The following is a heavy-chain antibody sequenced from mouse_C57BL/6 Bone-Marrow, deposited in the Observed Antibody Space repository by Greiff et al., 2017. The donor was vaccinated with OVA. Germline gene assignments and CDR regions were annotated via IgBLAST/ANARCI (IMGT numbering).Heavy chain of an antibody. J-gene: IGHJ2*01. CDR1: GFTFSSYA. D-gene: IGHD1-1*01. Sequence: DVHLVESGGGLVKPGGSLKLSCAASGFTFSSYAMSWVRQTPEKRLEWVATISDGGSYTYYPDNVKGRFTISRDNAKNNLYLQMSHLKSEDTAMYYCARDYYGSSLTFDYWGQGTTLTVSS. CDR2: ISDGGSYT. V-gene: IGHV5-4*01. CDR3: ARDYYGSSLTFDY.